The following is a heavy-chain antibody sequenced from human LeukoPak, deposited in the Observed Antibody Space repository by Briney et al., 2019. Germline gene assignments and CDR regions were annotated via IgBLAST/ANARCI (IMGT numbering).Heavy chain of an antibody. J-gene: IGHJ3*02. V-gene: IGHV3-74*01. CDR1: GITFSSYW. CDR3: ARDQWPNDAFDI. Sequence: GGSLRLSCAASGITFSSYWMLWVRQAPGKGLEWVSRTNSDGSSTTYAESVKGRFTISRDNAKNTLYLQMNSLRAEDTAVYYCARDQWPNDAFDIWGQGTMVTVSS. D-gene: IGHD6-19*01. CDR2: TNSDGSST.